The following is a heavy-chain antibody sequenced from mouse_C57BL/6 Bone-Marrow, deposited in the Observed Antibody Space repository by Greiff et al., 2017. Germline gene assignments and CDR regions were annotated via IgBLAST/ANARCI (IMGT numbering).Heavy chain of an antibody. CDR2: IDPSDSYT. CDR1: GYTFTSYW. CDR3: ARCRAMDY. V-gene: IGHV1-69*01. Sequence: QVQLKQPGAELVMPGASVKLSCKASGYTFTSYWMHWVKQRPGQGLEWIGEIDPSDSYTNYNQKFKGKSTLTVDKSSSTAYMQLSSLTSEDSAVYYCARCRAMDYWGQGTSVTVSS. J-gene: IGHJ4*01.